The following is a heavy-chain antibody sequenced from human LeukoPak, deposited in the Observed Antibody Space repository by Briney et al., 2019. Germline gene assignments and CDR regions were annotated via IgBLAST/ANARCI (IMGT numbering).Heavy chain of an antibody. Sequence: PGGSLRLSCAASGFTFSSYAMHWVRQAPGKGLEWVAVISYDGSNKYYADSVKGRFIISRDNSKNTLYLQMNSLRAEDTAVYYCARDRYGGNPGLLDYWGQGTLVTVSS. CDR1: GFTFSSYA. D-gene: IGHD4-23*01. V-gene: IGHV3-30*04. J-gene: IGHJ4*02. CDR3: ARDRYGGNPGLLDY. CDR2: ISYDGSNK.